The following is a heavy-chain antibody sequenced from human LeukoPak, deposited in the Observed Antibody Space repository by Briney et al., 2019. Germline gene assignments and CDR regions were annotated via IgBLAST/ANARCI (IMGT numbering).Heavy chain of an antibody. V-gene: IGHV4-59*01. Sequence: SETLSLTCTVSGGSISSYYWSWIRQPPGKGLEWIGYIYYSGSTNYNPSLKSRVTISVDTSKNQFSLKLSSVTAADTAVYYCARDVVIAVAGTQFRSRYFDYWGQGTLVTVSS. CDR2: IYYSGST. CDR1: GGSISSYY. D-gene: IGHD6-19*01. J-gene: IGHJ4*02. CDR3: ARDVVIAVAGTQFRSRYFDY.